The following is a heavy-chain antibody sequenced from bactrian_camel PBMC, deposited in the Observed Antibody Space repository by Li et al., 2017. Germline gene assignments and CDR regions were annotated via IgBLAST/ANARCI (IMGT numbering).Heavy chain of an antibody. V-gene: IGHV3S40*01. Sequence: DVQLVESGGGLVQPGGSLRLSCAAYGFTFSSYDMSWVRQAPEKGLEWVAGINSGGGATLYSPSVEGRFTISRDNVKNTLYLQLDSLNTEDTAMYYCAKDPKMYGGSWLSPDIDHWGQGTQVTVS. CDR2: INSGGGAT. CDR1: GFTFSSYD. CDR3: AKDPKMYGGSWLSPDIDH. J-gene: IGHJ6*01. D-gene: IGHD6*01.